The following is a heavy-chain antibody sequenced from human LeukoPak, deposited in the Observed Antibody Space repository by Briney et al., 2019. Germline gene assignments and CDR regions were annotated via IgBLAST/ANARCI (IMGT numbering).Heavy chain of an antibody. CDR1: GGTFSSYA. CDR2: LNPSDNGV. V-gene: IGHV1-69*10. Sequence: ASVKVSCKASGGTFSSYAISWVRQAPGQGLEWMGWLNPSDNGVNYAQKFQGRVTMTRDTSTSTVYMELSSLRSEDTAVYYCAREISGLYGMDVWGQGTTVTVSS. J-gene: IGHJ6*02. CDR3: AREISGLYGMDV. D-gene: IGHD3-10*01.